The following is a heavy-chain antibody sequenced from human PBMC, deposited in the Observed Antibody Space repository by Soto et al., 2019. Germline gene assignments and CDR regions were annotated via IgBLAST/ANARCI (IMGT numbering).Heavy chain of an antibody. CDR2: IYDSGST. Sequence: PSETLSLTCTVSGGSVSSGSYYWTWIRQPPGKGLEWIGYIYDSGSTSYNPSLKSRVTISVDTSKNQFSLRLSSVTAADTAVYYCAREYTSGSSWYHYGMDVWGQGTTVTVS. D-gene: IGHD3-10*01. CDR3: AREYTSGSSWYHYGMDV. J-gene: IGHJ6*02. CDR1: GGSVSSGSYY. V-gene: IGHV4-61*01.